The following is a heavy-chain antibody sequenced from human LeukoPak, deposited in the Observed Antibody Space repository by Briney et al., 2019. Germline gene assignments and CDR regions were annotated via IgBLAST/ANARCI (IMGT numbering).Heavy chain of an antibody. D-gene: IGHD6-6*01. CDR2: ISHSGST. Sequence: SETLSLTCAVYGGSLSGHYWSWIRQPPGKGLEWIGEISHSGSTNYNPSLKSRVTISLATSKNQFSLKLSSVTAADTAVYYCAREYSTSSTSFDYWGQGTLVTVST. CDR3: AREYSTSSTSFDY. V-gene: IGHV4-34*01. J-gene: IGHJ4*02. CDR1: GGSLSGHY.